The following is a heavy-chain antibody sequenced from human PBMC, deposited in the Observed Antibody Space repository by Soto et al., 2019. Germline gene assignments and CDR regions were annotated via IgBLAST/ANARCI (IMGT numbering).Heavy chain of an antibody. CDR3: ARDPSYSSGWYVGNWFDP. CDR1: GGSISSYY. V-gene: IGHV4-59*01. J-gene: IGHJ5*02. D-gene: IGHD6-19*01. CDR2: IYYSGST. Sequence: QVQLQESGPGLVKPSETLSLTCTVSGGSISSYYWSWIRQPPGKGLEWIGYIYYSGSTNYNPSLKSRVTISVDTSKNQFSLKLSSVTAADTAVYYCARDPSYSSGWYVGNWFDPWGQGTLVTVSS.